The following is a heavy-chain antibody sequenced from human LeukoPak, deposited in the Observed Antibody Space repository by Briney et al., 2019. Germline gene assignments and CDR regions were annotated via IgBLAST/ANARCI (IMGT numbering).Heavy chain of an antibody. CDR2: ISGSGGST. V-gene: IGHV3-23*01. D-gene: IGHD3-9*01. J-gene: IGHJ4*02. CDR3: AKQAPQTPDFWLPPPSVY. Sequence: PGGSLRLSSAASGFTFSSYAMSWVRQAPGKGLEWVSAISGSGGSTYYADSVKGRFTISRDNSKNTLYLQMNSLRAEDTAVYYCAKQAPQTPDFWLPPPSVYWGQGTLVTVSS. CDR1: GFTFSSYA.